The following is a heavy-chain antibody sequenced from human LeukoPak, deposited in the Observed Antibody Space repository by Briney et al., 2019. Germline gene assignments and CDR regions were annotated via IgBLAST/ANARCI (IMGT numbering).Heavy chain of an antibody. V-gene: IGHV1-18*01. CDR3: ARDPYSSGSGLADY. J-gene: IGHJ4*02. Sequence: ASVKVSCKASGYTFTSYGISWVRQAPGQGLEWMGWISGYSANTNYAQKLQGRVTMTTDTSTSTAYMELRSLRSDDTAVYYCARDPYSSGSGLADYWGQGTPVTVSS. D-gene: IGHD6-19*01. CDR2: ISGYSANT. CDR1: GYTFTSYG.